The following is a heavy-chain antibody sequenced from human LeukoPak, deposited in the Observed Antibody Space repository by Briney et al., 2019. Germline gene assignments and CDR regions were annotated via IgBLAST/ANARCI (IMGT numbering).Heavy chain of an antibody. CDR1: GFTFSSYD. CDR2: IGTACDT. J-gene: IGHJ4*02. CDR3: ARGDILTGFDY. V-gene: IGHV3-13*01. Sequence: GGSLRLSCAASGFTFSSYDMHWVRQATGKGLEWVSAIGTACDTYYPGSVKGRFTISRENAKNSLYLQMNSLRAGDTAVYYCARGDILTGFDYWGQGTLVTVSS. D-gene: IGHD3-9*01.